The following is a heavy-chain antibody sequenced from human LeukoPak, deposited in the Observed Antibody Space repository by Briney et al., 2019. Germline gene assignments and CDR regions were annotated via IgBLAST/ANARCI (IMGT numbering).Heavy chain of an antibody. CDR3: ARVSGYDWESFYDY. CDR2: IYYSGST. V-gene: IGHV4-59*01. D-gene: IGHD5-12*01. CDR1: GGSISSYY. J-gene: IGHJ4*02. Sequence: SQTLSLTCTVSGGSISSYYWSWIRQPPGKGLEWIGYIYYSGSTNYNPSLKSRVTISVDTYKNQFSLKLSSVTAADTAVYYCARVSGYDWESFYDYWGQGTLVTVSS.